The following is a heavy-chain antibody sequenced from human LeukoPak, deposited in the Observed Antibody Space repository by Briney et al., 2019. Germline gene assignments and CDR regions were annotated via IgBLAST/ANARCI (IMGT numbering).Heavy chain of an antibody. D-gene: IGHD6-19*01. CDR3: ARRIAVAGYNDAFDI. CDR1: GGSISSYY. CDR2: IYYSGST. J-gene: IGHJ3*02. V-gene: IGHV4-59*08. Sequence: SETLSLTCTVSGGSISSYYWSWLRQPPRKGLEWIGYIYYSGSTNYNHSLKSRVTISVDTSKNQFSLKLRSVTAADTAVYYCARRIAVAGYNDAFDIWGQGTMVTVSS.